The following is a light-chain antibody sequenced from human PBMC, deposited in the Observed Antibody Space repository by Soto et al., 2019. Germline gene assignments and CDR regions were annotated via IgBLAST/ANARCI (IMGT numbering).Light chain of an antibody. J-gene: IGLJ2*01. V-gene: IGLV1-40*01. CDR1: SSNIGAGYD. Sequence: QSALTQPPSVSGAPGQRVTISCSGSSSNIGAGYDVHWYQHLPGRAPKLLIFGNTNRPSGVPDRFSGSKSGTSASLAITGLQAEDEADYYCQSHDSGLSGAVFGGGTKVTVL. CDR2: GNT. CDR3: QSHDSGLSGAV.